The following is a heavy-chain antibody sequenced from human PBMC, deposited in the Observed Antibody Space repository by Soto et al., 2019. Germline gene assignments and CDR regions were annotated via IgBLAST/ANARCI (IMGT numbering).Heavy chain of an antibody. J-gene: IGHJ4*02. Sequence: QVQLQESGPGLVKPSQTLSLTCTVSGGSISSGDYYWSWIRQPPGKGLEWIGYIYYSGSTYYNPPPNRRVTXSXDXXKAQFSLKLCSVPAADTAVYYCARVGGFGATTIDYWGQGTLVTVSS. CDR3: ARVGGFGATTIDY. CDR2: IYYSGST. V-gene: IGHV4-30-4*01. D-gene: IGHD3-10*01. CDR1: GGSISSGDYY.